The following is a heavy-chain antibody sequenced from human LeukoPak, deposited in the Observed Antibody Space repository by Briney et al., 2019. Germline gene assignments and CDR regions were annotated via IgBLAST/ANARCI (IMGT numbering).Heavy chain of an antibody. D-gene: IGHD3-22*01. Sequence: PSETLSLTCTASGGSISSYYWSWIRQPPGKGLEWIGYIYYSGSTNYNPSLKSRVTISVDTSKNQFSLKLSSVTAADTAVYYCARDSGYYDSSGYFLGWFDPWGQGTLVTVSS. CDR3: ARDSGYYDSSGYFLGWFDP. CDR2: IYYSGST. V-gene: IGHV4-59*01. CDR1: GGSISSYY. J-gene: IGHJ5*02.